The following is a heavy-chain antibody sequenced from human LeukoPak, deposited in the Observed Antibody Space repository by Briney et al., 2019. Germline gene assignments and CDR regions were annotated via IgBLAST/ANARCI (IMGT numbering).Heavy chain of an antibody. D-gene: IGHD6-19*01. V-gene: IGHV3-74*01. Sequence: PGGSLRLSCAASGLTFSTYWMHWVRQAPGKGLVWVSRINSDGRSTTYADFVKGRFTISRDNAKNTLYLQMNSLRAEDTAVYYCARAGTSGWYYFDYWGQGTLVTVSS. CDR3: ARAGTSGWYYFDY. CDR2: INSDGRST. CDR1: GLTFSTYW. J-gene: IGHJ4*02.